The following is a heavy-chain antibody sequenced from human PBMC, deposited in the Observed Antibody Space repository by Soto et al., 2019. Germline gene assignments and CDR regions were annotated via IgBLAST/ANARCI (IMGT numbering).Heavy chain of an antibody. CDR3: AKDKSASRHYYGMDV. CDR1: GFTFDDYT. CDR2: ISWDGGST. Sequence: GGSLRLSCAASGFTFDDYTMHWVRQAPGKGLEWVSLISWDGGSTYYADSVKGRFTISRDNSKDSLYLQMNSLRTEDTALYYCAKDKSASRHYYGMDVWGQGTTVTVSS. V-gene: IGHV3-43*01. J-gene: IGHJ6*02.